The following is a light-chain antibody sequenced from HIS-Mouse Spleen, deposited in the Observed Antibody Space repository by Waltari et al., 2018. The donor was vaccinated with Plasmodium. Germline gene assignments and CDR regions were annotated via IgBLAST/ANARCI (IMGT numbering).Light chain of an antibody. CDR1: KLGDKY. CDR3: QAWDSSTVV. CDR2: QDS. V-gene: IGLV3-1*01. J-gene: IGLJ2*01. Sequence: SHELTQPPSVSVSPGQPASIPCSGDKLGDKYACWYQQKPGQSPVLVIYQDSKRPSGIPERFSGSNSGNTATLTISGTQAMDEADYYCQAWDSSTVVFGGGTKLTVL.